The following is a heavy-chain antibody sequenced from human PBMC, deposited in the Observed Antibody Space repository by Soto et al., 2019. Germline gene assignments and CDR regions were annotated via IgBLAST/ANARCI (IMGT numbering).Heavy chain of an antibody. J-gene: IGHJ4*02. CDR3: ARGRPWLAIRPFDY. CDR1: GGSLSGYY. D-gene: IGHD6-19*01. V-gene: IGHV4-34*01. Sequence: SETLSLTCAVYGGSLSGYYWAWIRQPPGKGLECIGEINRSGSTNYNPSLKSRVTISVDTSKNQFSLKLTSVTAADTAVYYCARGRPWLAIRPFDYWGQGTLVTVSS. CDR2: INRSGST.